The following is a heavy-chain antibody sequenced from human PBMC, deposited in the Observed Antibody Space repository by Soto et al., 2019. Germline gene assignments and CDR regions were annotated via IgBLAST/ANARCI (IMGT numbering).Heavy chain of an antibody. Sequence: EEELLESGGGLVQPGGSLRLSCAGSGFTFSTYAMSWVRQAPGKGLECVSGISGSGGATYYADSVKGRFTISRDNSKNTLYLQMNSLRAEDTALYYCATDVFYYETSGYWVKYSDHWGQGTLVTVSS. CDR1: GFTFSTYA. CDR2: ISGSGGAT. J-gene: IGHJ4*02. CDR3: ATDVFYYETSGYWVKYSDH. D-gene: IGHD3-22*01. V-gene: IGHV3-23*01.